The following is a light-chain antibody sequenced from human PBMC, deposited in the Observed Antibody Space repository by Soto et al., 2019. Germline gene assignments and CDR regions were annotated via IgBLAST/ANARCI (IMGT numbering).Light chain of an antibody. CDR2: TNN. CDR3: AAWDDSLNAVV. J-gene: IGLJ2*01. CDR1: TSNLGGNT. Sequence: QSALTQPPSVSGTPGHKVSISCSGSTSNLGGNTVNWYQQLPGTAPKLLIYTNNQRHSGVPDRFSGSKSGTSASLAISGLRSEDEADFYCAAWDDSLNAVVFGGGTKLTVL. V-gene: IGLV1-44*01.